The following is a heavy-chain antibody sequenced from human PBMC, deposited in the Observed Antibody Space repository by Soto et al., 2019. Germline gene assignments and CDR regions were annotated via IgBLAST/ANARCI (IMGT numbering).Heavy chain of an antibody. CDR1: GFTFSSYG. Sequence: QVQLVESGGGVVQPGRSLRLSCAASGFTFSSYGMHWVRQAPGKGLEWVAGIWYDGSNKYYEDSVKGRFTISRDNSKNTLYLQMHSLRAEDTAVYYCARDDILTGYPIDYWGQGTLVTVSS. D-gene: IGHD3-9*01. CDR3: ARDDILTGYPIDY. CDR2: IWYDGSNK. J-gene: IGHJ4*02. V-gene: IGHV3-33*01.